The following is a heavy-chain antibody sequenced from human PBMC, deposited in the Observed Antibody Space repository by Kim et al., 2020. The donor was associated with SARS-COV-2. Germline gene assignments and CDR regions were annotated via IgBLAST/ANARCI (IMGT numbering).Heavy chain of an antibody. CDR3: ARDLFDSSGWLYYYYGM. Sequence: GGSLRLSCAASGFTFSSYAMHWVRQAPGMGLEWVAVISYDGSNKYYADSVKGRFTISRDNSKNTLYMQMNSLRAEDTAVYYCARDLFDSSGWLYYYYGM. CDR2: ISYDGSNK. J-gene: IGHJ6*01. CDR1: GFTFSSYA. V-gene: IGHV3-30*04. D-gene: IGHD6-19*01.